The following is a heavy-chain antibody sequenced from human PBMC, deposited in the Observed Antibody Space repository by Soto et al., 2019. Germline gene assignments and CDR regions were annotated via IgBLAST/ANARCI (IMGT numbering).Heavy chain of an antibody. Sequence: QVQLVQSGTEVKKPGASVKVSCKASGYTFTSYGIHWVRQAPGQRLEWMGWINAANGDTKYSPKFKGRVTITRDTSESTAYMELSSLRSEDTAVYYCVRRHVSVTGIDWLDPWGQGTLVTVSS. CDR1: GYTFTSYG. CDR2: INAANGDT. V-gene: IGHV1-3*01. D-gene: IGHD4-4*01. J-gene: IGHJ5*02. CDR3: VRRHVSVTGIDWLDP.